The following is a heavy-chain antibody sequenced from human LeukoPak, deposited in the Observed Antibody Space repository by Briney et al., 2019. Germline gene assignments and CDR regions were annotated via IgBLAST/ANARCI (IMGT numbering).Heavy chain of an antibody. CDR1: GGSFSGYY. CDR3: ARMTLRGWFDS. Sequence: PSETLSLTCAVYGGSFSGYYWSWIRQTPGKGLEWIGEINHSGSTNYNPSLKSRVTISVDTSKNQFSLKLSSVTAADTAVYYCARMTLRGWFDSWGQGTLVTVSS. CDR2: INHSGST. J-gene: IGHJ5*01. D-gene: IGHD2-21*02. V-gene: IGHV4-34*01.